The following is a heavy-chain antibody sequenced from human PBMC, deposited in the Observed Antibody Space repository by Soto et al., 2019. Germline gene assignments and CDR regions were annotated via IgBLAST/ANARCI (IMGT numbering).Heavy chain of an antibody. Sequence: GGSLRLSCAASGFTFSSYAMSWVRQAPGKGLEWVSAISGGGGSTCYADSVKGRFTISRDNSMNTLYLQMNSLRAEDTAVYYCAYSSTPFDYWGQGTLVTVS. V-gene: IGHV3-23*01. J-gene: IGHJ4*02. CDR2: ISGGGGST. CDR3: AYSSTPFDY. D-gene: IGHD6-13*01. CDR1: GFTFSSYA.